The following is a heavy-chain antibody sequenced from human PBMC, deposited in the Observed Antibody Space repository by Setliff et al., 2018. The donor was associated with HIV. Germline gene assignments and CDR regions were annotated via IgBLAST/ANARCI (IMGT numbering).Heavy chain of an antibody. Sequence: SETLSLTCVVSGDSISRSRYYWGWIRQPPGKGLEWIGSIYHSGSTYYNPSLKSRVTISVDTSKNQFSLKLGSVTAADTAVYYCARRRSSGWYHYFDYWGQGTLVTVSS. CDR3: ARRRSSGWYHYFDY. D-gene: IGHD6-19*01. CDR1: GDSISRSRYY. J-gene: IGHJ4*02. V-gene: IGHV4-39*07. CDR2: IYHSGST.